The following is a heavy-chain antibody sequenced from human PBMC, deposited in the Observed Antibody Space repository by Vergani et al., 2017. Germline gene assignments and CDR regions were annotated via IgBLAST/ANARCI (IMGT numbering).Heavy chain of an antibody. Sequence: EVKLVESGGGLVQPGGSLRLSCAASGFTFSSYSMNWVRQAPGKGLEWVSYISSSSSNIYYADPVKGRFTISRDNAKNSLYLQMNSLRAEDTAVYYCARDRPYFRVAADYGHYYYGMNVWGQGTTVTVSS. CDR1: GFTFSSYS. J-gene: IGHJ6*02. D-gene: IGHD2-15*01. CDR3: ARDRPYFRVAADYGHYYYGMNV. V-gene: IGHV3-48*01. CDR2: ISSSSSNI.